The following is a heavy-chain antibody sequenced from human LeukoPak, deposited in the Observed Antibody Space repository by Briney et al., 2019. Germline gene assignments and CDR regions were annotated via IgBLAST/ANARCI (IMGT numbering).Heavy chain of an antibody. J-gene: IGHJ3*02. D-gene: IGHD3-22*01. CDR2: ISYDGSNK. CDR3: ASDYYYDSSGYQI. Sequence: GGSLRLSCAASGFTFRSYAMHWVRQAPGKGLEWLAVISYDGSNKYYADSVKGRFTISRDNSKNTLYLQMNSLRAEDTAVYYCASDYYYDSSGYQIWGQGTMATVSS. V-gene: IGHV3-30-3*01. CDR1: GFTFRSYA.